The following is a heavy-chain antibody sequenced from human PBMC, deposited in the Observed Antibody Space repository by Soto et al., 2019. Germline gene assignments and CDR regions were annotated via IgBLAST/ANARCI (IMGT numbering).Heavy chain of an antibody. CDR3: GRDHYGFNSIDQ. CDR2: IRTDGGYT. Sequence: GGSLRLSCVASGFSLSDHWMHWVRQVPGKGLVHVSRIRTDGGYTNYADFVEGRFAISRDNAKNTLYLQMNSLRAEDTAVYFCGRDHYGFNSIDQWGQGTLVTVSS. CDR1: GFSLSDHW. J-gene: IGHJ4*02. V-gene: IGHV3-74*01. D-gene: IGHD4-17*01.